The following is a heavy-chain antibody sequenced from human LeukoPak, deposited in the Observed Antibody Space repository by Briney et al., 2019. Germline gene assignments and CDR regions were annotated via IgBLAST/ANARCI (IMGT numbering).Heavy chain of an antibody. CDR2: IYGNDDK. V-gene: IGHV2-5*01. Sequence: SGPTLLNLPQTLTLTCTFSGFSLTTGGVAVAWIRQPPGKALEWLAVIYGNDDKRYSPSLMSRLSITKDTSKNQVVLTMTNMDPADTATYFCAHRQMITFDYWGQGTLVTVSS. CDR3: AHRQMITFDY. CDR1: GFSLTTGGVA. J-gene: IGHJ4*02. D-gene: IGHD3-16*01.